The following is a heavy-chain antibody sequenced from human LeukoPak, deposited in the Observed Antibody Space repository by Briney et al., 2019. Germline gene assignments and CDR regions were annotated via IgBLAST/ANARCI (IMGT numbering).Heavy chain of an antibody. D-gene: IGHD7-27*01. CDR2: ITSDGRST. Sequence: GGSLRLSCAASGFTFSTSWMHWVRQPPGKGLVWVSRITSDGRSTIYADSVKGRFTVSRDNAKNTLYLHMSSLTAEDTAIYYCARALGTVADFWGQGTMVTVSS. CDR3: ARALGTVADF. J-gene: IGHJ4*02. CDR1: GFTFSTSW. V-gene: IGHV3-74*01.